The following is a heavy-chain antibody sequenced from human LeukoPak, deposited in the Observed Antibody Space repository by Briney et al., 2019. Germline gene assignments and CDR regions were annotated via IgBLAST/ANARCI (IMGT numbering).Heavy chain of an antibody. D-gene: IGHD2-21*02. CDR2: IYTSGST. Sequence: SQTLSLTCTVSGGSISSGSYYWSWIRQPAGKGLEWIGRIYTSGSTNYNPSLKSRVTISVDTSKNQFSLKLSSVTAADTAVYYCARDNIVVVTASYYYYYYMDVWGKGTTVTVSS. CDR1: GGSISSGSYY. V-gene: IGHV4-61*02. CDR3: ARDNIVVVTASYYYYYYMDV. J-gene: IGHJ6*03.